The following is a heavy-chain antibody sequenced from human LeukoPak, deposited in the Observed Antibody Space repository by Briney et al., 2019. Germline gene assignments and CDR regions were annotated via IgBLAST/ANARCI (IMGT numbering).Heavy chain of an antibody. CDR2: INPKRGGR. Sequence: ASVTVSCKASGYTFTEYYMHWVRQAPGQGGEGMGWINPKRGGRNYAQKFQGRVTMTRDTSISTAYMELSRLRSDDTAVYYCARGLYSYGDYYYYMDVWGKGTTVTVSS. V-gene: IGHV1-2*02. CDR1: GYTFTEYY. J-gene: IGHJ6*03. CDR3: ARGLYSYGDYYYYMDV. D-gene: IGHD5-18*01.